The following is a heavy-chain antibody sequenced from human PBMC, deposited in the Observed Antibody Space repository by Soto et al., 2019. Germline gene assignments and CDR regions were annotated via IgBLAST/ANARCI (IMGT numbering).Heavy chain of an antibody. CDR3: AGAGGVRYFDWFLTPAPGFPEY. Sequence: PVGSLRLSCAASGFTFSSYAMHWVRQAPGKGLEWVAVISYDGSNKYYADSVKGRFTISRDNSKNTLYLQMNSLRAEDTAVYYCAGAGGVRYFDWFLTPAPGFPEYWGQGTLVTVSS. CDR1: GFTFSSYA. CDR2: ISYDGSNK. V-gene: IGHV3-30-3*01. D-gene: IGHD3-9*01. J-gene: IGHJ4*02.